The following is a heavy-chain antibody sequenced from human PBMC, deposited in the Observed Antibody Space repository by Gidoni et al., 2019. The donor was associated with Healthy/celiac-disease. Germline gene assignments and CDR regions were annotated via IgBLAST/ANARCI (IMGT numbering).Heavy chain of an antibody. CDR3: ARRSAVAGTGGFDY. CDR2: INHSGST. D-gene: IGHD6-19*01. V-gene: IGHV4-34*01. Sequence: QVQLQRWRAGLSKPSETLSLNCAVYGGSLSGYYWRWIRQPPGKGLEWIGEINHSGSTNYNPSLKSRVTISVDTSKNQFSLKRSSVTAADTAVYYCARRSAVAGTGGFDYWGQGTLVTVSS. J-gene: IGHJ4*02. CDR1: GGSLSGYY.